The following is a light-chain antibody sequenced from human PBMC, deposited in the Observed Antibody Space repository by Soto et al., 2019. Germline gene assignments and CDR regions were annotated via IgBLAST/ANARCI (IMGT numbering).Light chain of an antibody. CDR1: QSFSSY. J-gene: IGKJ4*01. CDR2: DAS. V-gene: IGKV3-11*01. CDR3: QQRSGWPVT. Sequence: EIVWTQSPTTMSLSPGERATLYCSASQSFSSYFAWYQQQPGQTPRLLIYDASIMADGIPARFSGSGSGTDFTLTISSLEPEDVAVYYCQQRSGWPVTFGGGTKVEIK.